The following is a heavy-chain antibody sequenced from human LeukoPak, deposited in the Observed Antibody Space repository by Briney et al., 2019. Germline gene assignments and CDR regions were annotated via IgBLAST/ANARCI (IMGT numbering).Heavy chain of an antibody. CDR3: ARGGLLWLGELSSFDY. CDR1: GFTFSSYS. D-gene: IGHD3-10*01. CDR2: ISSSSSTI. J-gene: IGHJ4*02. V-gene: IGHV3-48*02. Sequence: GGSLRLSCAASGFTFSSYSMNWVRQAPGKGLEWVSYISSSSSTIYYADSVKGRFTISRDNAKNSLYLQMNSLRDEDTAVYYCARGGLLWLGELSSFDYWGQGTLVTVSS.